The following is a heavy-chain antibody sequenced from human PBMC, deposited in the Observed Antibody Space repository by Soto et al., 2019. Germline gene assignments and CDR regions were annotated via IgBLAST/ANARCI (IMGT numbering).Heavy chain of an antibody. CDR1: GFPFSTYT. CDR2: ISWNSGSI. D-gene: IGHD6-25*01. CDR3: AKDGSHYYGMDV. V-gene: IGHV3-9*01. J-gene: IGHJ6*02. Sequence: GGSLRLSCAASGFPFSTYTMHWVRQAPGKGLEWVSGISWNSGSIGYADSVKGRFTISRDNAKNSLYLQMNSLRAEDTALYYCAKDGSHYYGMDVWGQGTTVTVSS.